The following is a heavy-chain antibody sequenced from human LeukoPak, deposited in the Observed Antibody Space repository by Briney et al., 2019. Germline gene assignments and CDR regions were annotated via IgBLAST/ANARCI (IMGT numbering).Heavy chain of an antibody. Sequence: GTSVKVSCTASGFTFTSSAMQWVRQARGQRLEWIGWIVVGSGNTNYAQKFQERVTITRDMSTSTAYMELSSLRSEDTAVYYCAAKGRYFVLEAFDIWGQGTMVTVSS. J-gene: IGHJ3*02. CDR3: AAKGRYFVLEAFDI. D-gene: IGHD3-9*01. V-gene: IGHV1-58*02. CDR2: IVVGSGNT. CDR1: GFTFTSSA.